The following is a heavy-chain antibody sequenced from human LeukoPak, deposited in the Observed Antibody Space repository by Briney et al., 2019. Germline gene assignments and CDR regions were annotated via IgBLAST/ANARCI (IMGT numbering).Heavy chain of an antibody. J-gene: IGHJ2*01. CDR1: GFTFSSYG. CDR2: ISGSGGST. CDR3: AKGGYCSGGSCYRYFDL. V-gene: IGHV3-23*01. D-gene: IGHD2-15*01. Sequence: GRSLRLSCAASGFTFSSYGMHWVRQAPGKGLEWVSAISGSGGSTYYADSVKGRFTISRDNSKNTLYLQMNSLRAEDTAVYYCAKGGYCSGGSCYRYFDLWGRGTLVTVSS.